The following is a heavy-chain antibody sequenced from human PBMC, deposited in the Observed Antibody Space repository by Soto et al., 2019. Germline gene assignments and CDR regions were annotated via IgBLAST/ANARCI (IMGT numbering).Heavy chain of an antibody. Sequence: QVQLVQSGAEVKKPGASMKVSCKTSGYTFIDSSIHWVRQAPGQGLEWMGWINPNTGGTSYAQKFQGRVTMTRDTSISTAYMELSRLRPDDTAVYYCARDLTGDPNYWGQGTLVTVSS. CDR1: GYTFIDSS. D-gene: IGHD7-27*01. J-gene: IGHJ4*02. CDR2: INPNTGGT. V-gene: IGHV1-2*02. CDR3: ARDLTGDPNY.